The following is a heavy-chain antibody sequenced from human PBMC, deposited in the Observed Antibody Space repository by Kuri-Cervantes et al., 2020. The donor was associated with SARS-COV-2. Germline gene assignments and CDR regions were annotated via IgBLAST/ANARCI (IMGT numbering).Heavy chain of an antibody. CDR3: TTGKQWLVRGSGFC. D-gene: IGHD6-19*01. Sequence: LSLTCAASGFTFSNAWMSWVRQAPGKGREWVGRIKSKTDGGTTDYAAPVKGRFTISRDDSKHTLYLQMNSLKTENTSVYYFTTGKQWLVRGSGFCWGQGALVTVSS. CDR1: GFTFSNAW. V-gene: IGHV3-15*01. CDR2: IKSKTDGGTT. J-gene: IGHJ4*02.